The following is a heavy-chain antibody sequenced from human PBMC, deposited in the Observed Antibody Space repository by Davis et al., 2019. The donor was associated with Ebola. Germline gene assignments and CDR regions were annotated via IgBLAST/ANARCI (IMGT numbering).Heavy chain of an antibody. J-gene: IGHJ4*02. V-gene: IGHV3-11*04. Sequence: GESLKISCEVSGFTFSDYYMSWIRQAPGKGLEWIAYIGPSGNSFYCADSVKGRFTISRDNAKNSLYLQMNSLRAEDTAVFYCAIDSRSTTSGAHWGQGTLVTVSS. CDR1: GFTFSDYY. CDR2: IGPSGNSF. D-gene: IGHD1-1*01. CDR3: AIDSRSTTSGAH.